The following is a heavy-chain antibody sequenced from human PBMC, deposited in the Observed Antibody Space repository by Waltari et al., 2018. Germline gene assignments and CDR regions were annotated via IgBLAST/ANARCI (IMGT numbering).Heavy chain of an antibody. J-gene: IGHJ6*01. CDR3: AREKSFFGMDV. V-gene: IGHV3-48*01. CDR1: GYMFNSYA. Sequence: EVHLVESGGRLVQPGGSLRISCFGSGYMFNSYAMNWVRQAPGKGLEWVSYISSDAGTTYYAPSVKGRLTIARDNGRNSLYLQMNSLRGDDTATYYCAREKSFFGMDVWGPGTTVTVSS. CDR2: ISSDAGTT.